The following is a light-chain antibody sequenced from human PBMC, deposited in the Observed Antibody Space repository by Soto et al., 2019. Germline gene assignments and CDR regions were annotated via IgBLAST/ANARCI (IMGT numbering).Light chain of an antibody. CDR1: QSISSY. Sequence: DIQMTQSPCSLSASVGDRVTITCRASQSISSYLNWYQQKPGKAPKLLIYAAFSLQSGVPSRFSGSGSGTDFTLTISSLQPEDFASYYCQQTYTTPYTFGQGTKLEIK. CDR3: QQTYTTPYT. V-gene: IGKV1-39*01. CDR2: AAF. J-gene: IGKJ2*01.